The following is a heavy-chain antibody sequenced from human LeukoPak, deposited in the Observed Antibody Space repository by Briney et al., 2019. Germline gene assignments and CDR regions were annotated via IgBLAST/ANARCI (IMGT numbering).Heavy chain of an antibody. CDR1: GFTFRSYW. CDR2: INSDGSST. Sequence: GGSLRLSCAASGFTFRSYWMHWVRQAPGKGLVWVSRINSDGSSTNYADAVKGRFTISRDNAKNTLYLQMNSLRVEDTAVYSCAKGWYGPDSCGQGTLVTVSS. V-gene: IGHV3-74*01. J-gene: IGHJ5*01. D-gene: IGHD2-15*01. CDR3: AKGWYGPDS.